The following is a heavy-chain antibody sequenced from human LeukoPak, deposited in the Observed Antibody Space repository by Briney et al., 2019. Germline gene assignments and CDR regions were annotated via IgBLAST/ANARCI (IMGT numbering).Heavy chain of an antibody. CDR3: ARMYGDYVGYYYYYMDV. Sequence: PSETLSLTCTVSGGSISSYYWSWIRQPPGKGLEWIGYIYYSGSTNYNPSLKSRVTISVDTSKNQFSLKLSSVTAADTAVYYCARMYGDYVGYYYYYMDVWGKGTTVTVSS. D-gene: IGHD4-17*01. CDR2: IYYSGST. V-gene: IGHV4-59*01. J-gene: IGHJ6*03. CDR1: GGSISSYY.